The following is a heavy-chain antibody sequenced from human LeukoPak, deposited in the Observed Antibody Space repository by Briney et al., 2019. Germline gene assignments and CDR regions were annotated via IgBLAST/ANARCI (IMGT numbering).Heavy chain of an antibody. J-gene: IGHJ5*02. D-gene: IGHD4-17*01. CDR1: GGTFSSYA. CDR2: IIPIFGTP. Sequence: SVKVSCKASGGTFSSYAISWVRQAPGQGLEWMGGIIPIFGTPNYAQKFQGRVTITTDESTSIAYMELSSLRSEDTAVYYCARIMVDDYGDNGLSWGQGTLVTVSS. V-gene: IGHV1-69*05. CDR3: ARIMVDDYGDNGLS.